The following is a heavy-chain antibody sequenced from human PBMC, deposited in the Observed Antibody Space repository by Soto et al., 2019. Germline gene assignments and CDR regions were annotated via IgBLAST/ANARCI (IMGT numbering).Heavy chain of an antibody. V-gene: IGHV3-30*18. Sequence: QVQLVESGGGVVQPGRSLRLSCAASGFTFSSYGMHWVRQAPGKGLEWVAVISYDGSNKYYADSVKGRFTISRDNSKNTLYLQMNSMRAEDTAVYYCAKDHGTYYYDSSGPLDYWGQGTLVTVSS. J-gene: IGHJ4*02. CDR3: AKDHGTYYYDSSGPLDY. CDR1: GFTFSSYG. D-gene: IGHD3-22*01. CDR2: ISYDGSNK.